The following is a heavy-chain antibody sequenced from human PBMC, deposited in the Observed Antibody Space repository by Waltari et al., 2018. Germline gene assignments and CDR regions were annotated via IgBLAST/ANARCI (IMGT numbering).Heavy chain of an antibody. V-gene: IGHV3-23*01. CDR3: AKDRCTDGQCYTYFDY. CDR1: GFTFNNFA. J-gene: IGHJ4*02. Sequence: EVELLESGGGLVQPGGTLRLSCAASGFTFNNFAMSWVRQAPGKGVEWGSASSGSGGTTYYADSVKGRFTISRDNSRNVLYLQMNTLSAEDTAVYYCAKDRCTDGQCYTYFDYWGQGALITVSS. CDR2: SSGSGGTT. D-gene: IGHD2-8*01.